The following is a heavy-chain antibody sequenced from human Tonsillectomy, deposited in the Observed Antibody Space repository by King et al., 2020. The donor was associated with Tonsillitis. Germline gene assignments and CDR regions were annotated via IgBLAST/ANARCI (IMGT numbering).Heavy chain of an antibody. J-gene: IGHJ4*02. CDR1: GFTFSSYG. V-gene: IGHV3-33*08. Sequence: VQLVESGGGVVQPGRSLRLSCAASGFTFSSYGMHWVRQAPGKGLEWVAVICYDGSIKYYADSVKGLFTISRDNSKNTLYLQMNSLRAEDTAVYYCARDDDSSGYSDYWGQGTLVTVSS. CDR2: ICYDGSIK. D-gene: IGHD3-22*01. CDR3: ARDDDSSGYSDY.